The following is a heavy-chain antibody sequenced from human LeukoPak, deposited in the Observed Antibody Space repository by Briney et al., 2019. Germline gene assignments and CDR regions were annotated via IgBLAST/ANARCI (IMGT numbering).Heavy chain of an antibody. CDR2: IYYSGST. D-gene: IGHD3-22*01. V-gene: IGHV4-39*01. CDR1: GGSISSSSYY. CDR3: ARQPYYYDSSGSKYYFDY. J-gene: IGHJ4*02. Sequence: SETLSLTCTVSGGSISSSSYYWGWIRQPPGKGLEWIGSIYYSGSTYYNPSLKSRVTISVDTSKNQFSLKLSSVSAADTAVYYCARQPYYYDSSGSKYYFDYWGQGTLVTVSS.